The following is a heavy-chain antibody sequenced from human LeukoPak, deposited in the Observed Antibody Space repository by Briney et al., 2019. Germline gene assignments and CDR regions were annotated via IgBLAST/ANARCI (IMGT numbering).Heavy chain of an antibody. D-gene: IGHD2-2*01. CDR1: GFNFSYYG. CDR2: IRYDGSNQ. J-gene: IGHJ4*02. Sequence: PGGSLGLSCAASGFNFSYYGMHWVRQAPGKGLEWVAGIRYDGSNQYYADSVKGRFTISRDNPRNTLYLQMNSLRAEDTAVYYCARDDCSSTTCYAYWGQGTLVTVSS. CDR3: ARDDCSSTTCYAY. V-gene: IGHV3-33*01.